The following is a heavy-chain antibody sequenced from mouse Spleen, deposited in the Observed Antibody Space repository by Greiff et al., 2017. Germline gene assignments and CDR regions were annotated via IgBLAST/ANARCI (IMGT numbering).Heavy chain of an antibody. Sequence: QVQLKESGAELVRPGSSVKISCKASGYAFSSYWMNWVKQRPGQGLEWIGWIYPGSGNTKYNEKFKGKATLTADTSSSTAYMQLSSLTSEDSAVYYCADFDVWGAGTTVTVSS. CDR1: GYAFSSYW. CDR3: ADFDV. V-gene: IGHV1-66*01. CDR2: IYPGSGNT. J-gene: IGHJ1*01.